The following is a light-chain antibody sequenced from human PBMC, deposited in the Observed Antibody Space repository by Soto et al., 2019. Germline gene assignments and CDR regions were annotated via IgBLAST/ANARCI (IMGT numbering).Light chain of an antibody. V-gene: IGKV1-39*01. Sequence: DIQMTQSPSSLSASVGDRVTITCRASQSITNYLNWYQQKPGRAPKLLIYSASTLQSGVPSGFSGSGSGTDFTLTISSLQPEDSATYYCQQSSSTPFTVGPGTKVHVK. J-gene: IGKJ3*01. CDR2: SAS. CDR3: QQSSSTPFT. CDR1: QSITNY.